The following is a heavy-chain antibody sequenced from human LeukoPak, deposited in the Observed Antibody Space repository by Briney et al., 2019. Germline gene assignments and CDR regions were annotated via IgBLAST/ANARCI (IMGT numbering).Heavy chain of an antibody. CDR3: AKDPPSVAGTLLPDY. J-gene: IGHJ4*02. Sequence: GGSLRLSCAASGFTSSSYGMHWVRQAPGKGLEWVAVISYDGSNKYYADSVKGRFTISRDNSKNTLYLQMNSLRAEDTAVYYCAKDPPSVAGTLLPDYWGQGTLVTVSS. CDR2: ISYDGSNK. CDR1: GFTSSSYG. V-gene: IGHV3-30*18. D-gene: IGHD6-19*01.